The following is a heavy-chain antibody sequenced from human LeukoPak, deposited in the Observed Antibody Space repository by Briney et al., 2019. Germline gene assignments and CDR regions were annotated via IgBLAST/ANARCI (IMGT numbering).Heavy chain of an antibody. D-gene: IGHD3-3*01. CDR1: GYTFTNNY. V-gene: IGHV1-46*01. J-gene: IGHJ6*04. CDR2: INPSDGGT. CDR3: ARDRGITVFGVVMDV. Sequence: ASVKVLCKASGYTFTNNYMHWVRQAPGQGLEWMGIINPSDGGTNYAQKFEGRVTLTGDMSTSTVYMELSSLRSEDTAVYYCARDRGITVFGVVMDVWGKGTTVTVSS.